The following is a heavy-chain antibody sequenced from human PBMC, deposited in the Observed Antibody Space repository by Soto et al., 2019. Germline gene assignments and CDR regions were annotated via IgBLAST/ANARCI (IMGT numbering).Heavy chain of an antibody. D-gene: IGHD3-16*02. V-gene: IGHV3-23*01. J-gene: IGHJ3*02. Sequence: GGSLRLSCAASGFTFSSYAMSWVRQAPGKGLEWVSAISGSGGSTYYADSVKGRFTISRDNSKNTLYLQMNSLRAEDTAVYYCAKDSIMITFGGVITAFDIWGQGAMVTVSS. CDR3: AKDSIMITFGGVITAFDI. CDR1: GFTFSSYA. CDR2: ISGSGGST.